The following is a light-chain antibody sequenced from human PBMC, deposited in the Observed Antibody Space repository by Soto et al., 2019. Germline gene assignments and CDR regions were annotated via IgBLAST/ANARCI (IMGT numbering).Light chain of an antibody. CDR2: GAS. CDR1: QSVSSSY. Sequence: ENVLTQSPGTLSLSPGERATLSCRASQSVSSSYLAWYQQKPGLAPRLLIYGASSRVTGIPDRFSGSGSGTDFTLTISRLEPEDFAVYYCQQYGTSPQWTFGQGTKVEIK. V-gene: IGKV3-20*01. J-gene: IGKJ1*01. CDR3: QQYGTSPQWT.